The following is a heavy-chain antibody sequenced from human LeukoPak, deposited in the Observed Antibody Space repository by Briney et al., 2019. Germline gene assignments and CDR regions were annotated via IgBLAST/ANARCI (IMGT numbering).Heavy chain of an antibody. CDR2: INSDGSST. D-gene: IGHD1-26*01. J-gene: IGHJ4*02. CDR1: GFTFSSYW. Sequence: GGSLRLSCAASGFTFSSYWMHWVRQAPGKGLVWVSRINSDGSSTSYADSVKGRFTISRDNAKNTLYLQMNSLRAEDTAVYYCARSWSYYRDYYFDYWGQGTLVTVSS. V-gene: IGHV3-74*01. CDR3: ARSWSYYRDYYFDY.